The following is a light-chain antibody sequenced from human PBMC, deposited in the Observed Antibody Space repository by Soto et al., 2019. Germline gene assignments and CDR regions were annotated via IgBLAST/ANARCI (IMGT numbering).Light chain of an antibody. Sequence: EIVMTQSPATLSVSPWERATLSCRASQSVTSNLAWYQQKPGQAPRLLIYGASTRATGIPVRFSGSGSGTDFTLTISSLEPEDFAVYYCQQRSNWPRLTFGGGTKVDIK. CDR1: QSVTSN. CDR2: GAS. J-gene: IGKJ4*01. CDR3: QQRSNWPRLT. V-gene: IGKV3-15*01.